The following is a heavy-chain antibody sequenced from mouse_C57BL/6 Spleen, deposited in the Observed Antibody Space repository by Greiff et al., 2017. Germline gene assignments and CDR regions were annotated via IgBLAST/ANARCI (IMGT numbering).Heavy chain of an antibody. V-gene: IGHV1-59*01. CDR2: IDPSDSYT. CDR3: ARIPYYYGSSPYYFDY. Sequence: QVQLQQSGAELVRPGTSVTLSCKASGYTFTSYWMHWVKQRPGQGLEWIGVIDPSDSYTNYNQKFKGKATLTVDTSSSTAYMQLSSLTSEDSAVYYCARIPYYYGSSPYYFDYWGQGTTLTVSS. CDR1: GYTFTSYW. J-gene: IGHJ2*01. D-gene: IGHD1-1*01.